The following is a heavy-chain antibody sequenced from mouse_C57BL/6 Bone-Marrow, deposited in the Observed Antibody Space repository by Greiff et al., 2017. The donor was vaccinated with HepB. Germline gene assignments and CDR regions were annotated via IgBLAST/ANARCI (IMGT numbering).Heavy chain of an antibody. V-gene: IGHV5-4*01. D-gene: IGHD4-1*01. CDR2: ISDGGSYT. Sequence: EVQRVESGGGLVKPGGSLKLSCAASGFTFSSYAMSWVRQTPEKRLEWVATISDGGSYTYYPDNVKGRFTISRDNAKNNLYMQMSHLKSEDTAMYYCARELGYYYAMDYWGQGTSVTVSS. J-gene: IGHJ4*01. CDR1: GFTFSSYA. CDR3: ARELGYYYAMDY.